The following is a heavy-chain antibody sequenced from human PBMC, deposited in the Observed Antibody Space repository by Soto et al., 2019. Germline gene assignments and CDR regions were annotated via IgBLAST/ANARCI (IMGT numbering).Heavy chain of an antibody. CDR3: ARDLEGYDFWSGYYFPGY. CDR2: ISSSGSTI. D-gene: IGHD3-3*01. J-gene: IGHJ4*02. V-gene: IGHV3-11*01. CDR1: GFTVSSNY. Sequence: GGSLRLSCAVSGFTVSSNYMSWVRQAPEKGLEWVSYISSSGSTIYYADSVKGRFTISRDNAKNSLYLQMNSLRAEDTAVYYCARDLEGYDFWSGYYFPGYWGQGTLVTVSS.